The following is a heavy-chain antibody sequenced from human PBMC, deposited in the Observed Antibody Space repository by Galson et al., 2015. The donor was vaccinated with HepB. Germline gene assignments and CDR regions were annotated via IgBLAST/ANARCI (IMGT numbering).Heavy chain of an antibody. D-gene: IGHD6-19*01. CDR3: ARHSGSSGLYDYNGMDV. CDR2: IDPGDSDT. J-gene: IGHJ6*02. Sequence: QSGAEVKKPGESLKISCKGSGYTFTSYWIGWVRQMSGKGLEWMGIIDPGDSDTRYSPSFQGQVTISADKSIRTAYLQWSSLKASDTAIDYCARHSGSSGLYDYNGMDVWGQGTTVTVSS. V-gene: IGHV5-51*01. CDR1: GYTFTSYW.